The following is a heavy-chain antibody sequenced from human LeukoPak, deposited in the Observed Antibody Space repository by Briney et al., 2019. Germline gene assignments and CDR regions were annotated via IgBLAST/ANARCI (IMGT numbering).Heavy chain of an antibody. CDR1: GFTFSSYW. V-gene: IGHV3-74*01. CDR3: ARDYDYVWGSHSYNWFDP. CDR2: INSDGSST. J-gene: IGHJ5*02. Sequence: GGSLRLSCAASGFTFSSYWMHWVRQAPGKGLVWVSRINSDGSSTSYADSVKGRFTISRVNAKNTLYLQMNSLRAEDTAVYYCARDYDYVWGSHSYNWFDPWGQGTLVTVSS. D-gene: IGHD3-16*01.